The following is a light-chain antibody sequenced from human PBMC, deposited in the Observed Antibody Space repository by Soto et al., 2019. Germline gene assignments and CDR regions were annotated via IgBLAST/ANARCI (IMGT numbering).Light chain of an antibody. J-gene: IGKJ2*02. Sequence: EIVLTQSPGTLSLSPGDRATLSCRASRFLSISYVVWYQQKPGQAPRLLIYAASTRATGIPDRFSGSGSATEYTLTISRLEPEDSAVYYCQRECTFGQGTKLEIK. CDR1: RFLSISY. CDR3: QRECT. CDR2: AAS. V-gene: IGKV3-20*01.